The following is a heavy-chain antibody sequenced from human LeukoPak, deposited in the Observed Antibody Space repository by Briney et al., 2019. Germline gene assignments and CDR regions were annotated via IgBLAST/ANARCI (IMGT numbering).Heavy chain of an antibody. D-gene: IGHD3-9*01. CDR3: ARTYYDILTGYNPYFDY. CDR1: GFTFSSYE. J-gene: IGHJ4*02. CDR2: ISSSDSTI. Sequence: PGGSLRLSCAASGFTFSSYEMNWVRQAPGKGLEWVSYISSSDSTIYYADSVKGRFTISRDNAKNFLYLQMNSLRAEDTAVYYCARTYYDILTGYNPYFDYWGQGILVTVSS. V-gene: IGHV3-48*03.